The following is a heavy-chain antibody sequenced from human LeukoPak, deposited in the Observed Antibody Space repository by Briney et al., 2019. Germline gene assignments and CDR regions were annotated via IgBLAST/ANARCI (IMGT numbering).Heavy chain of an antibody. J-gene: IGHJ4*02. CDR3: ARDPDY. Sequence: QPGGSLRLSCAASGFTFSSYWMHWVRQAPGKGLVWVSRISDGGSTTTYADSVKGRFTISRDNAKNTLYLQMNGLRAEDTAVYYCARDPDYWGQGTLVTVSS. CDR2: ISDGGSTT. CDR1: GFTFSSYW. V-gene: IGHV3-74*01.